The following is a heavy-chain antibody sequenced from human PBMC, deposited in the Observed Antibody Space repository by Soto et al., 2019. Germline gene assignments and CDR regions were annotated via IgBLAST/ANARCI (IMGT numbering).Heavy chain of an antibody. CDR2: IYWDDDK. V-gene: IGHV2-5*02. Sequence: SGPTLVNPTQTLTLTCTFSGFSLSTSGVGVGWIRQPPGKALEWLALIYWDDDKRYSPSLKSRLTITKDTSKNQVVLTMTNMDPVDTATYYCAHRRGYGIVATILGTYYFDYWGQGALVTVSS. CDR3: AHRRGYGIVATILGTYYFDY. CDR1: GFSLSTSGVG. D-gene: IGHD5-12*01. J-gene: IGHJ4*02.